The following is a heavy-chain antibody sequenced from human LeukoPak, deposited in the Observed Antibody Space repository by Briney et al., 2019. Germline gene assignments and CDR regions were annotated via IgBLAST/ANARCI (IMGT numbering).Heavy chain of an antibody. CDR2: INPNSAGT. Sequence: ASVKVSCKASGYTFTGYYMHWVRQAPGQGLEWMGWINPNSAGTNYAQKFQGRVTMTRDTSISTAYMELSRLRSDDTAVYYCARASRLLYYYYYMDVWGKGTTVTVSS. J-gene: IGHJ6*03. CDR3: ARASRLLYYYYYMDV. V-gene: IGHV1-2*02. D-gene: IGHD3-16*01. CDR1: GYTFTGYY.